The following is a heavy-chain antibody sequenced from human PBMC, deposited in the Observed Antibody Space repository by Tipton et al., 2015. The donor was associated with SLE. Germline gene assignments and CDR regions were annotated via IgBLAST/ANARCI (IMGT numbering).Heavy chain of an antibody. J-gene: IGHJ4*02. D-gene: IGHD3-22*01. CDR1: GFTFSSYS. V-gene: IGHV3-21*01. CDR2: ISSSSSYI. CDR3: AAMARDSITMIVVVRDY. Sequence: SLRLSCAASGFTFSSYSMNWVRQAPGKGLEWVSSISSSSSYIYYADSVKGRFTISRDNAKNSLYLQMNSLRAEDTAVYYCAAMARDSITMIVVVRDYWGQGTLVTVSS.